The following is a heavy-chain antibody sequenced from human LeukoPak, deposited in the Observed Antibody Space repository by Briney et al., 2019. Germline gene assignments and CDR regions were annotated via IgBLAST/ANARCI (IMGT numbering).Heavy chain of an antibody. V-gene: IGHV4-39*01. CDR2: IYYSGST. Sequence: PSETLSLTCTVSGGSISSSSYHWGWIRQPPGKGLEWIGSIYYSGSTYYNPSLKSRVTISVDTSKNQFSLKLSSVTAADTAVYYCARNKVVAAAVPDAFDIWGQGTMVTVSS. D-gene: IGHD2-15*01. J-gene: IGHJ3*02. CDR1: GGSISSSSYH. CDR3: ARNKVVAAAVPDAFDI.